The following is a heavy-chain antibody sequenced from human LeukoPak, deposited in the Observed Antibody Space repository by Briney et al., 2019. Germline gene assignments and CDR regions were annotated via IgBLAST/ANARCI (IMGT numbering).Heavy chain of an antibody. CDR2: ISYDGSNK. D-gene: IGHD3-22*01. Sequence: GTSLRLSCAASGFTFSDYGIHWVRQPPGKGLEWVAVISYDGSNKYYADSVKGRFTISRDNSKNTLYLQMNSLRAEDTAVYYCAKDKDSSGWVAFDIWGQGTMVTVSS. J-gene: IGHJ3*02. V-gene: IGHV3-30*18. CDR1: GFTFSDYG. CDR3: AKDKDSSGWVAFDI.